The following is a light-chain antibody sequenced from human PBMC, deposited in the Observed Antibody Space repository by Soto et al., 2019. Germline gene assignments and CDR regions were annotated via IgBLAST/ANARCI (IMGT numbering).Light chain of an antibody. CDR3: AAWDDSLSGRVV. CDR2: SNN. J-gene: IGLJ2*01. CDR1: SSNIGSNY. Sequence: QSVLTQPPSASGTPGQRVTISCSGSSSNIGSNYVYWYQQLPGTAPKLLIYSNNQRPSGVPDRFSGSKSGTSASLAISGLLSEDEADYYCAAWDDSLSGRVVFGGGTKLTVL. V-gene: IGLV1-47*02.